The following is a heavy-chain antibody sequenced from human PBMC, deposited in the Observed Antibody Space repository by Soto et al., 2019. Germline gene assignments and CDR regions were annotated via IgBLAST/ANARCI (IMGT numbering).Heavy chain of an antibody. Sequence: PRRHHSAASGVTITSYGLHRDRQAPGKGLEWVAVISYDGSNKYYADSVKGRFTISRDNSKNTLYLQMNSLRAEDTAVYYCAKXNGDYVYYYYYGMDVWGQGTTVSVSS. CDR3: AKXNGDYVYYYYYGMDV. V-gene: IGHV3-30*18. CDR2: ISYDGSNK. D-gene: IGHD4-17*01. J-gene: IGHJ6*02. CDR1: GVTITSYG.